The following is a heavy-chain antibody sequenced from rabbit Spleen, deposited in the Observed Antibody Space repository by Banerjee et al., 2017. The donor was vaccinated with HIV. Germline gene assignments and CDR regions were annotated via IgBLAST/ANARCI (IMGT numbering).Heavy chain of an antibody. J-gene: IGHJ3*01. D-gene: IGHD4-1*01. V-gene: IGHV1S45*01. CDR2: IDIGSSGFT. Sequence: QEQLVESGGGLVKPGASLTLTCKASGFSFSSGYYMSWVRQAPGKGLEWIACIDIGSSGFTYFASWAKGRFTISKTSSTTVTLQMTGLTAADTATYFCARDLTDVIGWNFGWWGQGTLVTVS. CDR3: ARDLTDVIGWNFGW. CDR1: GFSFSSGYY.